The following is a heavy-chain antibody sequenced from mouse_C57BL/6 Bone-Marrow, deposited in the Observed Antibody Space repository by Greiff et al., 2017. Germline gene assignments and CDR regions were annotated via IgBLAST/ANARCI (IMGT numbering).Heavy chain of an antibody. CDR2: INPNNGGT. J-gene: IGHJ3*01. D-gene: IGHD2-10*01. CDR3: ARKTAYYGNSAPFAY. CDR1: GYTFTDYY. V-gene: IGHV1-26*01. Sequence: EVQLQQSGPELVKPGASVKISCKASGYTFTDYYMNWVKQSHGKSLEWIGDINPNNGGTSYNQKFKGKATLTVDKSSSTAYMELRSLTSEDSAVYYCARKTAYYGNSAPFAYWGQGTLVTVSA.